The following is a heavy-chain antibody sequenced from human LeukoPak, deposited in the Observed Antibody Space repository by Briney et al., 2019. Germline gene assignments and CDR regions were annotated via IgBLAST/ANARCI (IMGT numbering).Heavy chain of an antibody. CDR2: ISYDGSNK. J-gene: IGHJ5*02. V-gene: IGHV3-30*18. Sequence: PGGSLRLSCAASGFTFSSYGMHWVRQAPGKGLEWVAVISYDGSNKYYADSVKGRFTISRDNSKNTLYLQMNSLRAEDTAVYYCAKDRRSYSSSWSNWFDPWGQGTLVTVSS. CDR3: AKDRRSYSSSWSNWFDP. D-gene: IGHD6-13*01. CDR1: GFTFSSYG.